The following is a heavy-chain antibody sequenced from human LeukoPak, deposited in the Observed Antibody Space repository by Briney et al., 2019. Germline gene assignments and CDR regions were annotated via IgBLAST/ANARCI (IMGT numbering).Heavy chain of an antibody. V-gene: IGHV1-8*01. CDR3: ARGQTVRRSPFDP. J-gene: IGHJ5*02. D-gene: IGHD1-14*01. Sequence: EASVKVSCKASGYTFTSYDINWVRPATGQGLEWMGWMNPNSGNTGYAQKFQGRVTITRNTSISTAYMELSSLRSEDTAVYYCARGQTVRRSPFDPWGQGALVTVSS. CDR2: MNPNSGNT. CDR1: GYTFTSYD.